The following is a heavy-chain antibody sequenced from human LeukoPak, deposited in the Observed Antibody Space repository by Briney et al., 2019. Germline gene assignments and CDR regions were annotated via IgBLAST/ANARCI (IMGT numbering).Heavy chain of an antibody. CDR1: GFTFSSYA. CDR3: ASPGYCSSTSCSYFDY. V-gene: IGHV3-7*01. J-gene: IGHJ4*02. Sequence: SGGSLRLSCAASGFTFSSYAMYWVRQAPGKGLEWVANIKQDGSEKYYVDSVKGRFTISRDNAKNSLYLQMNSLRAEDTAVYYCASPGYCSSTSCSYFDYWGQGTLVTVSS. D-gene: IGHD2-2*03. CDR2: IKQDGSEK.